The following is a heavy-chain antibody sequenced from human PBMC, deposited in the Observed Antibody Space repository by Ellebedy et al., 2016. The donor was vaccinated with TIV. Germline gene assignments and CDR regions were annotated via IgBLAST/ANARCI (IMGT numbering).Heavy chain of an antibody. V-gene: IGHV3-48*04. D-gene: IGHD1-26*01. CDR2: ISSSTTTK. CDR1: GFTFSSYS. Sequence: PGGSLRLSCAASGFTFSSYSMNWVRQAPGKGLECISYISSSTTTKYYADSVKGRFTISRDNGKTSLYLQMNSLRVEDTAVYYYVREGSGSYGAEYFQHWGQGTLVTVSS. J-gene: IGHJ1*01. CDR3: VREGSGSYGAEYFQH.